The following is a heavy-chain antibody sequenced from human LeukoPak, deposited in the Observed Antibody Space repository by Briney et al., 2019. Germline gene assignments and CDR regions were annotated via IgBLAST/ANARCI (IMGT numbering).Heavy chain of an antibody. CDR2: ISGSGGIS. Sequence: GGSLRLSCAASGFTFSTYGMSWVRQAPGKGLEWVSGISGSGGISYYADSVKGRFTISRDNSKNTLSLQMNSLRAEDTAVYYCAELGITMIGGVWGKGTTVTISS. CDR1: GFTFSTYG. V-gene: IGHV3-23*01. D-gene: IGHD3-10*02. J-gene: IGHJ6*04. CDR3: AELGITMIGGV.